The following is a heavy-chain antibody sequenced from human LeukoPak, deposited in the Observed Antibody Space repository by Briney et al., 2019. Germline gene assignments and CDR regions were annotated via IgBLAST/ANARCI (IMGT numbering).Heavy chain of an antibody. CDR3: ARQNTYYDFWSGYWGDYYYGMDV. Sequence: PSETLSLTCTVSGGSISSYYWSWIRQPAGKGLEWIGRIYTSGSTNYNPSLKSRVTMSVDTSKNQFSLKLSSVTAADTAVYYCARQNTYYDFWSGYWGDYYYGMDVWGQGTTVTVSS. CDR2: IYTSGST. V-gene: IGHV4-4*07. D-gene: IGHD3-3*01. CDR1: GGSISSYY. J-gene: IGHJ6*02.